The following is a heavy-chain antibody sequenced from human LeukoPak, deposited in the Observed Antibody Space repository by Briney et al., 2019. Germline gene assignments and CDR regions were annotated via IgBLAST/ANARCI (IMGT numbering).Heavy chain of an antibody. CDR2: MYPGDSDT. J-gene: IGHJ3*02. CDR3: ARPCSGGSCYSSYDAFDI. CDR1: GYSFSHHW. Sequence: GESLKISCQGSGYSFSHHWIAWVRKMPGKGLEWMAMMYPGDSDTRYSPSFQGQVTISVDKSISTAYLQWNSLKASDTAMYYCARPCSGGSCYSSYDAFDIWGQGTMVTVSS. V-gene: IGHV5-51*01. D-gene: IGHD2-15*01.